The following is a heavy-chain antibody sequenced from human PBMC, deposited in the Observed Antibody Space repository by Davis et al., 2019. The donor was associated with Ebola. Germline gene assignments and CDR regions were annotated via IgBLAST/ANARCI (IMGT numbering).Heavy chain of an antibody. CDR2: ISSSGSTI. Sequence: PGGSLRLSCAASGFTFSSYEMNWVRQAPGKGLEWVSYISSSGSTIYYADSVKGRFTISRDNAKNSLYLQMNSLRAEDTALYYCAKDIGPELPPLTRAFQHWGQGTLVTVSS. D-gene: IGHD7-27*01. CDR3: AKDIGPELPPLTRAFQH. J-gene: IGHJ1*01. CDR1: GFTFSSYE. V-gene: IGHV3-48*03.